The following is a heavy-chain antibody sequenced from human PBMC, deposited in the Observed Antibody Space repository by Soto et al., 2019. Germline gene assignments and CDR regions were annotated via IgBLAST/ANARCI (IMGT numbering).Heavy chain of an antibody. D-gene: IGHD2-2*01. CDR1: GFAFSASA. CDR2: RSKGNNYAT. V-gene: IGHV3-73*02. CDR3: VRYARSLGWYFDL. Sequence: EVQLVESGGGLVQPGGSLKLSCAASGFAFSASAMHWVRQASGKGPEWVGRRSKGNNYATEYAASLEARFTFSRDDSKNTAYLQMNSLKIEDTAVYYCVRYARSLGWYFDLWGRGTLVTVSS. J-gene: IGHJ2*01.